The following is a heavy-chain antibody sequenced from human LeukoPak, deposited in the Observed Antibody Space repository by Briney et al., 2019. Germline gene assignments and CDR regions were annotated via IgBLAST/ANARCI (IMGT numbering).Heavy chain of an antibody. CDR1: GFTFSSYS. Sequence: GGSLRLSCAASGFTFSSYSMNWVRQAPGKGLEWVSSISSSSSYIYYADSVKGRFTISRDNAKNSLYLQMNSLRAEDTAVYYXARSPPYYYDSSGYCLDYWGQGTLVTVSS. V-gene: IGHV3-21*01. CDR3: ARSPPYYYDSSGYCLDY. D-gene: IGHD3-22*01. CDR2: ISSSSSYI. J-gene: IGHJ4*02.